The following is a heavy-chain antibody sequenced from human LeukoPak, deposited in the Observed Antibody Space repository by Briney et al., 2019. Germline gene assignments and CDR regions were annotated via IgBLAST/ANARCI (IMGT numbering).Heavy chain of an antibody. J-gene: IGHJ4*02. CDR3: ARGGDYKNDY. Sequence: GGSLRLSCAASGFTFSSYWLHWVRQTPGKGLVWVSRINGAGSSISYADSVKGRVTISRDNAKNTLYLQMNNLRAEDTAVYYCARGGDYKNDYWGQGTLVTVSS. V-gene: IGHV3-74*01. CDR2: INGAGSSI. D-gene: IGHD4-17*01. CDR1: GFTFSSYW.